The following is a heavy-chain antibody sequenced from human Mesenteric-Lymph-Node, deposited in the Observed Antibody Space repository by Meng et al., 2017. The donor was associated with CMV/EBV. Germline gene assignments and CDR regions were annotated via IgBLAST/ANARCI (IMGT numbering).Heavy chain of an antibody. CDR3: ARHPSSHIVVVDNWFDS. J-gene: IGHJ5*01. CDR1: YTFTSYW. V-gene: IGHV5-51*01. D-gene: IGHD3-22*01. Sequence: YTFTSYWIGWVRQMPGKGLEWMAIIYPGDSATRYSPSFQGQVTISADKSISTAYLQWSSLKASDTAIYYCARHPSSHIVVVDNWFDSWGQGTLVTVSS. CDR2: IYPGDSAT.